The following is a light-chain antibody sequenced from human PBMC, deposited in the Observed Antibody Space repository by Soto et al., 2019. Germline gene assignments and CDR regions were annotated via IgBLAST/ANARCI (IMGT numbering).Light chain of an antibody. CDR1: SSDVGGYNY. CDR2: EVN. Sequence: QSVLTQPPSASGSPGQSVTISCTGTSSDVGGYNYVSWYQQYPGKAPKVMIYEVNKRPSGVPDRFSGSKSGNTASLTVSGLQADDEADYYCSSYAGSSVLYVFGTGTKVTVL. V-gene: IGLV2-8*01. CDR3: SSYAGSSVLYV. J-gene: IGLJ1*01.